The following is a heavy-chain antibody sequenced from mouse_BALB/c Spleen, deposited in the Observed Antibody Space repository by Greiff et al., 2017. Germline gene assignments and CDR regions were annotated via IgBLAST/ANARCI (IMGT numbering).Heavy chain of an antibody. CDR1: GYTFTSYW. CDR3: ARSYYRYDNYFDY. Sequence: QVQLQQPGAELVKPGASVKMSCKASGYTFTSYWMHWVNQRPGQGLEWIGYINPSTGYTEYNQKFKDKATLTADKSSSTAYMQLSSLTSEDSAVYYCARSYYRYDNYFDYWGQGTTLTVSS. V-gene: IGHV1S26*01. CDR2: INPSTGYT. J-gene: IGHJ2*01. D-gene: IGHD2-14*01.